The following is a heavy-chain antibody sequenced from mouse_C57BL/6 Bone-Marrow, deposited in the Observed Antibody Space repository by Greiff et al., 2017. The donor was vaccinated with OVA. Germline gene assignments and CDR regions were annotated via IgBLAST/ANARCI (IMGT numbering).Heavy chain of an antibody. CDR2: IRSKSNNYAT. D-gene: IGHD1-1*01. J-gene: IGHJ4*01. V-gene: IGHV10-1*01. Sequence: EVKLMESGGGLVQPKGSLKLSCAASGFSFNTYAMNWVRQAPGKGLEWVARIRSKSNNYATSYADSVKDSFTISRDDSESMLYLQMNNFKTVDTAMYYCVRQGDYYGSSYDCYAMDYWGQGTSVTVSS. CDR3: VRQGDYYGSSYDCYAMDY. CDR1: GFSFNTYA.